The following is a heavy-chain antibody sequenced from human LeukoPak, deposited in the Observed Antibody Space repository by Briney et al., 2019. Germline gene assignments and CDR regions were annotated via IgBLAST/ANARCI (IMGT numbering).Heavy chain of an antibody. CDR2: IYYSGST. J-gene: IGHJ3*02. D-gene: IGHD5-18*01. V-gene: IGHV4-59*08. Sequence: PSETLSLTCTVSGGSISSYYWSWIQQPPGKGLEWIGYIYYSGSTNYNPSLKSRVTISVDTSKNQFSLKPSSVTAADTAVYYCAAFVDTAMDNAFDIWGQGTMVTVSS. CDR3: AAFVDTAMDNAFDI. CDR1: GGSISSYY.